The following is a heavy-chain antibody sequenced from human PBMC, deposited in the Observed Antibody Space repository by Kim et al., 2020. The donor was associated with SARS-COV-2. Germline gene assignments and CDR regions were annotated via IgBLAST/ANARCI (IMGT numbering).Heavy chain of an antibody. CDR3: AKTWQLDY. Sequence: HTAASVRARFTISRDNAKTTLSLQMISLRAEDTALYSCAKTWQLDYWGQGTLVTVSS. J-gene: IGHJ4*02. V-gene: IGHV3-23*01. D-gene: IGHD6-13*01.